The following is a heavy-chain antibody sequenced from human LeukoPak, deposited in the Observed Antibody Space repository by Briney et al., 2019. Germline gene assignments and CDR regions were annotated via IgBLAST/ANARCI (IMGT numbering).Heavy chain of an antibody. D-gene: IGHD5-18*01. J-gene: IGHJ6*02. CDR3: ARGTAMVEGYYYYGMDV. CDR1: GGSISSYY. V-gene: IGHV4-4*07. Sequence: SETLSPTCTVSGGSISSYYWSWIRQPAGKGLEWIGRIYTSGSTNYNPSLKSRVTMSVDTSKNQFSLKLSSVTAADTAMYYCARGTAMVEGYYYYGMDVWGQGTTVTVSS. CDR2: IYTSGST.